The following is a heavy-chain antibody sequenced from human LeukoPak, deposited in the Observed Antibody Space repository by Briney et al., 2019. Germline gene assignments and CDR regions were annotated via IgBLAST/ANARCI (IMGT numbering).Heavy chain of an antibody. CDR3: ARDWNSYPDY. Sequence: PGGSLRLSCAASGFTFSSYAMHWVRQAPGKGLEWVAVISYDGSNKYYADSVKGRFTISRDNSKNTLYLQMNSLRAEDTAVYYCARDWNSYPDYWGQGTLVTVSS. CDR1: GFTFSSYA. D-gene: IGHD1/OR15-1a*01. J-gene: IGHJ4*02. V-gene: IGHV3-30-3*01. CDR2: ISYDGSNK.